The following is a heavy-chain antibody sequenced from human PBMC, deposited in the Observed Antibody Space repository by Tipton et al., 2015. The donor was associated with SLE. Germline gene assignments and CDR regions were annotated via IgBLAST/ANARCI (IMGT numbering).Heavy chain of an antibody. CDR3: ARGIFGVVIIPVLDY. V-gene: IGHV1-2*02. J-gene: IGHJ4*02. D-gene: IGHD3-3*01. CDR1: GYTFIGYY. CDR2: INPNSGGT. Sequence: QLVQSGAEVKEPGASVKVSCKASGYTFIGYYMHWVRQAPGQGLEWMGWINPNSGGTNYAQNFQGRVTMTRDTSISTAYMELSRLRSDDTAVYYCARGIFGVVIIPVLDYWGQGTLITVSS.